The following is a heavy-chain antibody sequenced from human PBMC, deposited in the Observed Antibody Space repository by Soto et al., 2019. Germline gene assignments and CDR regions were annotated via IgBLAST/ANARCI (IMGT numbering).Heavy chain of an antibody. Sequence: PGGSLSLSSVASGFHFSSSEMNWVRLAPGKGLEWVSYISSSGSTVYHADSVEGRLTISRDNAKNSLFLQVNSLRAEDTALYYCAREGSYDTMDYWGLGTLVTVSS. CDR3: AREGSYDTMDY. CDR2: ISSSGSTV. CDR1: GFHFSSSE. J-gene: IGHJ4*02. V-gene: IGHV3-48*03. D-gene: IGHD3-22*01.